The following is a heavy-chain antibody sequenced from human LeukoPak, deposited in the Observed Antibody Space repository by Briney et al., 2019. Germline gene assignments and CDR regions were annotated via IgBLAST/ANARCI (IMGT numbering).Heavy chain of an antibody. CDR2: ISYDGNTK. CDR3: AKDQQSISYSP. CDR1: GFTFSIYG. D-gene: IGHD4-11*01. J-gene: IGHJ5*02. V-gene: IGHV3-30*18. Sequence: GGSLRLSCAASGFTFSIYGMHWVRQAPGKGLQWVALISYDGNTKYYADSVKGRFTISRDNSKNTLYLQMNSLRVEDTAIYNCAKDQQSISYSPWGQGTLVTVSS.